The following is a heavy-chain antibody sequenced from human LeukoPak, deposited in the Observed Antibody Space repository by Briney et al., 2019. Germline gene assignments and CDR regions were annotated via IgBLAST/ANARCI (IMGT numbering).Heavy chain of an antibody. Sequence: GESLKISCKGSGYSFTSYWIGWVRQMPGKGLEWIGIIYPGDSDTSYSQSFQGQVTISADKSISTAYLQWSRLKASDTAMYYCARHPRQLLTGYFRYYFDYWGQGTLVTVSS. J-gene: IGHJ4*02. CDR3: ARHPRQLLTGYFRYYFDY. D-gene: IGHD3-9*01. CDR1: GYSFTSYW. CDR2: IYPGDSDT. V-gene: IGHV5-51*01.